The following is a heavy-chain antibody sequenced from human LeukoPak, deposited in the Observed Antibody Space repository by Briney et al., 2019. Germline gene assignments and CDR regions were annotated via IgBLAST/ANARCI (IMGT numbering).Heavy chain of an antibody. J-gene: IGHJ4*02. V-gene: IGHV4-59*01. Sequence: SETLSLTCTVSGGSISSYYWSWIRQPPGKGREWIGYIYYSGSTNYNPSLKSRVTISVGTSKNQFSLKLSSVTAADTAVYYCARGGREYYFDYWGQGTLVTVSS. D-gene: IGHD3-10*01. CDR1: GGSISSYY. CDR2: IYYSGST. CDR3: ARGGREYYFDY.